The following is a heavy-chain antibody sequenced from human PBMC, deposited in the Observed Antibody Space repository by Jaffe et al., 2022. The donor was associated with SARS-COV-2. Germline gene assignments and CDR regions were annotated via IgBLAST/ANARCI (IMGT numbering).Heavy chain of an antibody. V-gene: IGHV4-39*01. CDR2: IYYSGST. D-gene: IGHD5-12*01. Sequence: QLQLQESGPGLVKPSETLSLTCTVSGGSISSSSHYWGWIRQPPGKGLEWIGSIYYSGSTYNNPSLKSRVTISIDTSKNQFSLKLGSVTAADTAVYHCARHVQTGYGNFDCWGQGTLVTVSS. CDR3: ARHVQTGYGNFDC. CDR1: GGSISSSSHY. J-gene: IGHJ4*02.